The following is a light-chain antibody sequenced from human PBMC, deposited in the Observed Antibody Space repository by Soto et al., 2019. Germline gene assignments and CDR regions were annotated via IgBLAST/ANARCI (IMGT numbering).Light chain of an antibody. J-gene: IGKJ2*01. CDR2: GGS. CDR3: QQYGSSQYT. Sequence: IVLTQSPGTLSLSPGEXATLSCRASQSVSSSYLAWYQQKPGQSARLVIYGGSTRAIGIPARFSGSGSGTDFTLTISRLEPEDFAIYYCQQYGSSQYTCGQGTKVDIK. V-gene: IGKV3-20*01. CDR1: QSVSSSY.